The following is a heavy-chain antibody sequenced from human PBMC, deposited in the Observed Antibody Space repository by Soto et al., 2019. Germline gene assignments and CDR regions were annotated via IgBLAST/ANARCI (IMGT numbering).Heavy chain of an antibody. J-gene: IGHJ6*02. CDR1: GGSVSSGSHY. Sequence: SETLSLTCTVSGGSVSSGSHYWSWIRQPPGKGLEWIGQIFYSGSTNYNPSLESRVTISVDTSKNQFSLELSSVTAADTAVYFCARDFCGGDCSDDYYYSAMDVWGQGTTVTVSS. CDR3: ARDFCGGDCSDDYYYSAMDV. D-gene: IGHD2-21*02. V-gene: IGHV4-61*01. CDR2: IFYSGST.